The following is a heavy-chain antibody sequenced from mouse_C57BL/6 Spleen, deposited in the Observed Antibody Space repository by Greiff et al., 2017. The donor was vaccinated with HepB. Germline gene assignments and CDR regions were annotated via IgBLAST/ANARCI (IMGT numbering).Heavy chain of an antibody. Sequence: VQLQQSGAELVMPGASVKLSCKASGYTFTSYWMHWVKQRPGQGLEWIGELDPSASYTNYNQKFKGKSTLTVDKSSSTAYMQLSSLTSEDSAVYYCASDYSNYVRTFFAYWGQGTLVTVSA. J-gene: IGHJ3*01. CDR1: GYTFTSYW. CDR2: LDPSASYT. D-gene: IGHD2-5*01. V-gene: IGHV1-69*01. CDR3: ASDYSNYVRTFFAY.